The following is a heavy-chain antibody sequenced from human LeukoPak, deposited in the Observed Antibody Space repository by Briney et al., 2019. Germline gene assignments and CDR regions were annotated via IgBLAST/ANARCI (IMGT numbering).Heavy chain of an antibody. V-gene: IGHV3-15*01. CDR2: IKSKTDGGTT. J-gene: IGHJ4*02. D-gene: IGHD3-22*01. Sequence: GGSLRLSCAASGFTFSNAWMSWVRQAPGKGLEWVGRIKSKTDGGTTDYAAPVKGRFTISRDDSKNTLYLQMNSLKTEDTAVYYCTTDSYYYDSSGPQVFDYWGQGTLVTVSS. CDR1: GFTFSNAW. CDR3: TTDSYYYDSSGPQVFDY.